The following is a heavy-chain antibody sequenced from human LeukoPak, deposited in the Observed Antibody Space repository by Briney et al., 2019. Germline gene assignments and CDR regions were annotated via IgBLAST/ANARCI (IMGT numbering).Heavy chain of an antibody. V-gene: IGHV1-69*04. J-gene: IGHJ4*02. CDR1: GGTFSSYA. CDR3: ARDPPITPGYFDY. Sequence: SVKVSCRASGGTFSSYAISWVRQAPGQGLEWMGRIIPILGIANYAQKFQGRVTITADKSTSTAYMELSSLRSEDTAVYYCARDPPITPGYFDYWGQGTLVTVSS. CDR2: IIPILGIA. D-gene: IGHD1-20*01.